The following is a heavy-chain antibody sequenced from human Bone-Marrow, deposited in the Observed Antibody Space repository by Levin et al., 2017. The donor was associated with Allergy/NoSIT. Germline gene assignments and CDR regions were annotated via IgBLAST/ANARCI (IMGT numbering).Heavy chain of an antibody. V-gene: IGHV3-30*18. CDR2: ISYDGSNK. CDR1: GFTFSSYG. J-gene: IGHJ1*01. CDR3: AKSDSGSGSYYPPYFQH. D-gene: IGHD3-10*01. Sequence: PGGSLRLSCAASGFTFSSYGMHWVRQAPGKGLEWVAVISYDGSNKYYADSVKGRFTISRDNSKNTLYLQMNSLRAEDTAVYYCAKSDSGSGSYYPPYFQHWGQGTLVTVSS.